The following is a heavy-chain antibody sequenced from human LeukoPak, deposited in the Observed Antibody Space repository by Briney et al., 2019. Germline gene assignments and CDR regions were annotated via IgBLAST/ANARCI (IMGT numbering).Heavy chain of an antibody. Sequence: GGSLRLSCAASGFTFTSYAMTWVRQAPGKGLEWVSGISRSGDYTYYADSVRGRFTIFRDNSKNTLYLQLSSLRAEDTAVYYCAKLPTSGGYYVYMDYWGQGTLVTVSS. V-gene: IGHV3-23*01. J-gene: IGHJ4*02. D-gene: IGHD3-10*01. CDR2: ISRSGDYT. CDR1: GFTFTSYA. CDR3: AKLPTSGGYYVYMDY.